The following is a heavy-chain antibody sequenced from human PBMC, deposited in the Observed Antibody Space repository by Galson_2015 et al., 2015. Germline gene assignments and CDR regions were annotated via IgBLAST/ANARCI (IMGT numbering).Heavy chain of an antibody. V-gene: IGHV3-9*01. CDR3: AKNGVTGTFRFGILSELPAD. Sequence: SLRLSCAASGFTFDDYAMHWVRQAPGKGLEWVSGISWNSGSIGYADSVKGRFTISRDNAKNSLYLQMNSLRAEDTALYYCAKNGVTGTFRFGILSELPADWGQGTLVTVSS. D-gene: IGHD1-7*01. J-gene: IGHJ4*02. CDR2: ISWNSGSI. CDR1: GFTFDDYA.